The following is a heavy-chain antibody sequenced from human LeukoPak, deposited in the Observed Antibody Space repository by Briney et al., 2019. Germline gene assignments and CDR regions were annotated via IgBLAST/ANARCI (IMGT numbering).Heavy chain of an antibody. CDR3: ARETSNYDFWSGFSRELWFDP. CDR1: GYTFTGYY. D-gene: IGHD3-3*01. J-gene: IGHJ5*02. CDR2: INPNSGGT. V-gene: IGHV1-2*06. Sequence: VASVKVSCKASGYTFTGYYMHWVRQAPGQGLEWMGRINPNSGGTNYAQKFQGRVTMTRDTSISTAYMVLSRLRSDDTAVYYCARETSNYDFWSGFSRELWFDPWGQGTLVTVSS.